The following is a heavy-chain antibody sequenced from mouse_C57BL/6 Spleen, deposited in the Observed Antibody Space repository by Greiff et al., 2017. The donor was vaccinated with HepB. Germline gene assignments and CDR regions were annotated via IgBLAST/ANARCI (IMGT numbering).Heavy chain of an antibody. D-gene: IGHD2-4*01. CDR2: ISYDGSN. CDR3: ASLYDYDGAMDY. CDR1: GYSITSGYY. J-gene: IGHJ4*01. V-gene: IGHV3-6*01. Sequence: EVQLVESGPGLVKPSQSLSLTCSVTGYSITSGYYWNWIRQFPGNKLEWMGYISYDGSNNYNPSLKNRISITRDTSKNQFFLKLNSVTTEDTATYYCASLYDYDGAMDYWGQGTSVTVSS.